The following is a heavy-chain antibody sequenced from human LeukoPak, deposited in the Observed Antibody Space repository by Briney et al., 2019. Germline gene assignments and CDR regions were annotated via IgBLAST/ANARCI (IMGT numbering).Heavy chain of an antibody. CDR3: ARDWVYSGSYSFWFDP. J-gene: IGHJ5*02. Sequence: SVKVSCKASGYTFTGYYMHWVRQAPGQGLEWMGGIIPIFGTANYAQKFQGRVTIPADESTSTAYMELSSLRSEDTAVYYCARDWVYSGSYSFWFDPWGQGTLVTVSS. V-gene: IGHV1-69*13. CDR1: GYTFTGYY. CDR2: IIPIFGTA. D-gene: IGHD1-26*01.